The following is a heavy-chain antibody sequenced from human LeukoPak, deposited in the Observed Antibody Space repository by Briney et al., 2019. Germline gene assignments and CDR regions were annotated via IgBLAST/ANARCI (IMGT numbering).Heavy chain of an antibody. CDR3: AKSDYSGNYFAY. Sequence: GGSLRLSCAASGFTFSNYGMHWVRQAPGKGLEWVAFIWYDGSNKYYADSVKGRFTISTDDSKNTLYLQMNSLRAEDTAVYYCAKSDYSGNYFAYWGQGTLVTVSS. CDR1: GFTFSNYG. D-gene: IGHD4-23*01. CDR2: IWYDGSNK. V-gene: IGHV3-30*02. J-gene: IGHJ4*02.